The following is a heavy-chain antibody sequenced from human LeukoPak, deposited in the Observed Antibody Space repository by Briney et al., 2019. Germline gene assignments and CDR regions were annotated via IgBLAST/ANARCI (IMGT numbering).Heavy chain of an antibody. Sequence: SETLSLTCAVSGGSISSSSYYWGWIRQPPGKGLEWIGSIYYSGSTYYNPSLKSRVTISVDTPKNQFSLKLSSVTAADTAVYYCARWTVVVPAVEAYMDVWGTGTTVTVSS. D-gene: IGHD2-2*01. CDR1: GGSISSSSYY. CDR2: IYYSGST. CDR3: ARWTVVVPAVEAYMDV. J-gene: IGHJ6*03. V-gene: IGHV4-39*07.